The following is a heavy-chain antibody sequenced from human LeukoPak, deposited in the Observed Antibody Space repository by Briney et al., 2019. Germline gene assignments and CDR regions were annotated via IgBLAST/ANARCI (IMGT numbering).Heavy chain of an antibody. CDR1: GGSISSSSYY. CDR2: IYYSGST. J-gene: IGHJ4*02. Sequence: SETLSLTCTVSGGSISSSSYYWGWIRQPPGKGLEWIGSIYYSGSTYYNPSLKSRVTISVDTSKNQFSLKLSSVTAADTAVYYCARQGRITMVRGVIRSLDYFDYWGQGTLVTVSS. V-gene: IGHV4-39*01. CDR3: ARQGRITMVRGVIRSLDYFDY. D-gene: IGHD3-10*01.